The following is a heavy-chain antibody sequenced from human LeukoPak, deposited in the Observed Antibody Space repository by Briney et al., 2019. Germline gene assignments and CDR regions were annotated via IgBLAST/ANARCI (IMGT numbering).Heavy chain of an antibody. V-gene: IGHV4-59*08. CDR2: VYYTGST. D-gene: IGHD1-26*01. J-gene: IGHJ4*02. CDR3: ARHWESGSYLGWYFDY. CDR1: GGSISSYY. Sequence: PSETLSLTCTVSGGSISSYYWSWIRQPPGKGLEWIGYVYYTGSTNYNPSLKRRVTISVDTSKNQFSLKLSSVTAADTAVYYCARHWESGSYLGWYFDYWGQGTLVTVSS.